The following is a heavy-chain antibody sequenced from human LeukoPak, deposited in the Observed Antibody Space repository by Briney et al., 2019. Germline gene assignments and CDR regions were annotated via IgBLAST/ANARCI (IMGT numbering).Heavy chain of an antibody. J-gene: IGHJ4*02. CDR2: ISSSSSYI. CDR3: ARVLPPPA. D-gene: IGHD2-15*01. V-gene: IGHV3-21*01. CDR1: GFTFSSYA. Sequence: RGSLRLSCAASGFTFSSYAMSWVRQAPGKGLEWVSSISSSSSYIYYADSVKGRFTIARDNAKNSLYLQMNSLRAEDTAVYYCARVLPPPAWGQGTLVTVSS.